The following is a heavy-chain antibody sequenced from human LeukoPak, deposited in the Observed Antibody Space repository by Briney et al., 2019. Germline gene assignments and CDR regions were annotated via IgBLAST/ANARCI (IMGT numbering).Heavy chain of an antibody. CDR3: ARAKRNGFDI. Sequence: GGSLRLSCAASGFTFSSYSMNWDRQAPGKGLEWVSSISSSSSYIYYADSVKGRFTISRDNAKNSLYLQMNSLRAEDTAVYYCARAKRNGFDIWGQGTMISVSS. J-gene: IGHJ3*02. CDR2: ISSSSSYI. CDR1: GFTFSSYS. V-gene: IGHV3-21*01.